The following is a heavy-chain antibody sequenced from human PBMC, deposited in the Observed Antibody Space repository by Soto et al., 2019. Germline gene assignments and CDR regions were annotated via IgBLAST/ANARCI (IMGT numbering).Heavy chain of an antibody. J-gene: IGHJ3*02. D-gene: IGHD3-16*02. CDR3: ARIEIDRLHLGELSSSDAFDI. Sequence: QVQLVQSGAEVKKPGSSVKVSCKASGGTFSSYTISWVRQAPGQGLEWMGRIIPILGIANYAQKFQGRVTITAEKSTSTAYMELSSLRSEDTAVYYCARIEIDRLHLGELSSSDAFDIWGQGTMVTVSS. CDR1: GGTFSSYT. CDR2: IIPILGIA. V-gene: IGHV1-69*02.